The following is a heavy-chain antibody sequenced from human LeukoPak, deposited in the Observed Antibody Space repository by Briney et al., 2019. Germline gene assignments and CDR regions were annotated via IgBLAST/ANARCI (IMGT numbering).Heavy chain of an antibody. V-gene: IGHV3-30*18. D-gene: IGHD6-6*01. CDR3: AKDWQYNGIAARRADY. Sequence: PGGSLRLSCAASGFTFSSYGMHWVRQAPGKGLEWVAVISYDGSNKYHADSVKGRFTISRDNSKNTLYLQMNSLRAEDTAVYYCAKDWQYNGIAARRADYWGQGTLVTVSS. CDR1: GFTFSSYG. J-gene: IGHJ4*02. CDR2: ISYDGSNK.